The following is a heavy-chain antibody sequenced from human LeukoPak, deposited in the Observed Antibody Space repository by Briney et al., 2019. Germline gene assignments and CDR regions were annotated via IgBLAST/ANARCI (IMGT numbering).Heavy chain of an antibody. CDR3: ARDLGPRPQGWFDP. D-gene: IGHD3-16*01. V-gene: IGHV3-53*01. CDR2: ISSGGSP. Sequence: GGSLRLSSAASVFTVYRNYMSGGPEARGEGLEWVSLISSGGSPYYPDSVRGRFTISRDNSKNTLYLQMNTLRAEDTAVYYCARDLGPRPQGWFDPWGQGTLVTVSS. CDR1: VFTVYRNY. J-gene: IGHJ5*02.